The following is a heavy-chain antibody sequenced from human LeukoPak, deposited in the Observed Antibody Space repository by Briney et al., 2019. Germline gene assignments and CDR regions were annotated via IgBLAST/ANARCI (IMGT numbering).Heavy chain of an antibody. D-gene: IGHD2-2*01. CDR2: IYYSGST. J-gene: IGHJ4*02. CDR1: GDSISSGDYY. CDR3: ARGCSSTSCPVDY. V-gene: IGHV4-30-4*01. Sequence: PSQTLSLTCTVSGDSISSGDYYRSWIRQPPGKGLEWIGYIYYSGSTYYNPSLKSRVTISVDTSKNQFSLKLSSVTAADTAVYYCARGCSSTSCPVDYWGQGTLVTVSS.